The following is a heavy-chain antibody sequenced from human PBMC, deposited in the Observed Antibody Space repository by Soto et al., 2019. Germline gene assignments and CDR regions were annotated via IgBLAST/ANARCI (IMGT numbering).Heavy chain of an antibody. CDR2: IDNDGSAT. CDR1: GFTFNIYW. V-gene: IGHV3-74*01. CDR3: ARDNWNSY. J-gene: IGHJ4*02. D-gene: IGHD1-1*01. Sequence: EVQLVESGGGLVQPGGSLRLSCVASGFTFNIYWMHWVRQAPGKGLEWVLRIDNDGSATTYADSVKGQFTISRDNAKNTLYLQMNTLRVDDTAVYDCARDNWNSYWGQGTLVTV.